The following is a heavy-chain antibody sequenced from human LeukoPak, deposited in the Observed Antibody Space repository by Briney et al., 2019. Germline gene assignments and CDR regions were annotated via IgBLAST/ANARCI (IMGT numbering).Heavy chain of an antibody. CDR3: ARDQGDYYVSSGDLFDY. Sequence: GGSLRLSCAASGFTFSSYEMNWVRQAPGKGLEWVSYISSSGSTIYYADSVKGRFTISRDNAKNSLYLQMNSLRAEDTAVYYCARDQGDYYVSSGDLFDYWSQGTLVTVSS. V-gene: IGHV3-48*03. CDR1: GFTFSSYE. CDR2: ISSSGSTI. J-gene: IGHJ4*02. D-gene: IGHD3-22*01.